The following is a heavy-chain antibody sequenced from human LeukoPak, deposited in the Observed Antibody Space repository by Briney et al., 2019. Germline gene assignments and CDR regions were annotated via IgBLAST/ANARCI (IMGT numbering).Heavy chain of an antibody. CDR3: ARHGIAAAAYTAFDY. CDR2: ICPGDSDT. V-gene: IGHV5-51*01. Sequence: GESLKISCKGSGYSFTSYWIGWVRQMPGKGLEWMGIICPGDSDTRYSPSFQVQVTISADKSISTAYLQWSSLKASDTAMYYCARHGIAAAAYTAFDYWGQGTLVTVSS. CDR1: GYSFTSYW. J-gene: IGHJ4*02. D-gene: IGHD6-13*01.